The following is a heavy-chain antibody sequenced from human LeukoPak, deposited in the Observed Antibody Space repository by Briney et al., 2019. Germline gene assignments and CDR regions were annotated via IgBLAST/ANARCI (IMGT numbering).Heavy chain of an antibody. CDR3: AKDNRRCYSNV. D-gene: IGHD2-21*02. CDR1: GFTFSSYA. V-gene: IGHV3-23*01. J-gene: IGHJ6*02. CDR2: ISGSGGST. Sequence: GGSLRLSCAASGFTFSSYAMSWVRRAPGKGLEWVSAISGSGGSTYYADSVKGRFTISRDNSKNTLYLQMNSLRAEDTAVYFCAKDNRRCYSNVWGQGTTVTVSS.